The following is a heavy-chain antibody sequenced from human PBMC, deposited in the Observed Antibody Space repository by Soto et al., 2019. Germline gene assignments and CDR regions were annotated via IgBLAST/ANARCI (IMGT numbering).Heavy chain of an antibody. J-gene: IGHJ4*02. CDR1: GFTFSDYY. V-gene: IGHV3-11*05. CDR3: ARGGGSGWTPDY. CDR2: IRGSSSHK. Sequence: QVQLVESGGGLVKPGGSLRLSCAASGFTFSDYYMSWVRQAPGKGLEWLSYIRGSSSHKDYANSVKGRFTISRDNAKNLLYLQMNSLGVEDTAVYYCARGGGSGWTPDYWGRGNRVTVSS. D-gene: IGHD6-19*01.